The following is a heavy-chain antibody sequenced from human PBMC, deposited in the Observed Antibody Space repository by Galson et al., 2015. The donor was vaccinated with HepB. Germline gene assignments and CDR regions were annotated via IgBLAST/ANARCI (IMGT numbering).Heavy chain of an antibody. Sequence: SETLSLTCTVSGGSISSYYWSWIRQPPGKGLEWIGYIYYSGSTNYNPSLKSRVTISVDTSKNQFSLKLSSVTAADTAVYYCARYLVVGGYVWFDPWGQGTLVTVSS. CDR2: IYYSGST. CDR3: ARYLVVGGYVWFDP. J-gene: IGHJ5*02. V-gene: IGHV4-59*01. CDR1: GGSISSYY. D-gene: IGHD1-26*01.